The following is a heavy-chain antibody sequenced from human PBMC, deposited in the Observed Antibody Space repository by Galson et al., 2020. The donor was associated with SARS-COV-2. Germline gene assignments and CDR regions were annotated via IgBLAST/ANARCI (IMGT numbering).Heavy chain of an antibody. J-gene: IGHJ6*03. CDR3: ARAEVWSGYPYYYYMDV. D-gene: IGHD3-3*01. V-gene: IGHV4-34*01. CDR2: INHGGST. CDR1: GGSFSGYY. Sequence: SETLSLTCAVYGGSFSGYYWSWIRQPPGKGLEWIGDINHGGSTNYNPSLKSRVTISVDTSKNQFSLKLTSVTAADTAVYHCARAEVWSGYPYYYYMDVWGKGTTVTVSS.